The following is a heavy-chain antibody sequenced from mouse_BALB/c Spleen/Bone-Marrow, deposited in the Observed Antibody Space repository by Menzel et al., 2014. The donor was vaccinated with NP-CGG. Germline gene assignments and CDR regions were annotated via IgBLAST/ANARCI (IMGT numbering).Heavy chain of an antibody. CDR1: GFNIKDTY. CDR3: ARWEYYAMDY. V-gene: IGHV14-3*02. D-gene: IGHD4-1*01. J-gene: IGHJ4*01. CDR2: IDPANGNT. Sequence: EVQLQQSGAELVKPGATVKLSCTASGFNIKDTYMHWVKQRPEQGLEWIGRIDPANGNTKYDPKFQGKATITADTSSNTAYLQLSSLTSEDTAVYYCARWEYYAMDYWGQGTSVTVSS.